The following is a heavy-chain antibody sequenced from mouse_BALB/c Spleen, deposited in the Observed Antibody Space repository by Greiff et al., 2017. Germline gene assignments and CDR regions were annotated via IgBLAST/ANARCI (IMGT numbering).Heavy chain of an antibody. J-gene: IGHJ2*01. V-gene: IGHV1S127*01. CDR2: IDPSDSYT. CDR1: GYTFTSYW. Sequence: QVQLQQPGAELVKPVASVKMSCKASGYTFTSYWMHWVRQRPGQGLEWIGTIDPSDSYTSYNQKFKGKATLTVDTSSSTAYMQLSSLTSEDSAVYYCTRKILYGSSDYFDYWGQGTTLTVSS. D-gene: IGHD1-1*01. CDR3: TRKILYGSSDYFDY.